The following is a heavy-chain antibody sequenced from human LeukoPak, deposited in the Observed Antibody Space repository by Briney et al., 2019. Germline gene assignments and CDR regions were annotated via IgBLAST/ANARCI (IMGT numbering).Heavy chain of an antibody. CDR2: FDPEDGET. J-gene: IGHJ4*02. D-gene: IGHD3-22*01. CDR1: GYTLTELS. V-gene: IGHV1-24*01. CDR3: ATSPDSSGYYYFDY. Sequence: ASVKVSCKVSGYTLTELSMHWVRQAPGKGLEWMGGFDPEDGETIYAQKFQGRVTMTEDTSTDTAYMELSSLRSEDTAVYYCATSPDSSGYYYFDYWGQGTLVTVSS.